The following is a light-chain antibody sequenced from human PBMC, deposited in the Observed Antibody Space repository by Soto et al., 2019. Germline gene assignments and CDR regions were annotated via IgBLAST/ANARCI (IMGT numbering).Light chain of an antibody. CDR1: QSITRY. J-gene: IGKJ1*01. CDR2: GAS. V-gene: IGKV3-15*01. CDR3: KQSAGLPWT. Sequence: IMVSHSPASLSVSPRETATLSCRASQSITRYLAWYQHKPGQAPRLLIHGASTRATGIPARFSGSGSGTEFTLTFTGLQSEDSAFYYWKQSAGLPWTFGQGTKVDIK.